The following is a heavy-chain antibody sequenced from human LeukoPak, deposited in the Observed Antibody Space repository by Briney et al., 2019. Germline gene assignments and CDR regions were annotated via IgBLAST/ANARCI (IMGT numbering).Heavy chain of an antibody. D-gene: IGHD5-12*01. J-gene: IGHJ6*03. Sequence: GGSLRLSCAASGFTFSSYAMHWVRQAPGKGLEWVAVISYDGSNKYYADSVKGRFTISRDNSKNTLYLQMNSLRAEDTAVYYCARHANSGYDLDYYYYYMDVWGKGTTVTVSS. CDR1: GFTFSSYA. CDR3: ARHANSGYDLDYYYYYMDV. V-gene: IGHV3-30*04. CDR2: ISYDGSNK.